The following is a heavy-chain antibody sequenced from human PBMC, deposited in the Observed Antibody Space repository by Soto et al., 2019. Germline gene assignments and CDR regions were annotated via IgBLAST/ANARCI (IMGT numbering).Heavy chain of an antibody. CDR1: GGSISSGDYY. CDR2: IYSTEST. CDR3: ARASGYSSLFDY. D-gene: IGHD5-18*01. Sequence: PSETLSLTCIVSGGSISSGDYYWNWIRQPPGKGLEWIGYIYSTESTYYNPSLKSRVTISLDSSKNHFSLKLTSVTAADTAVYYCARASGYSSLFDYWGLGTLVTVPQ. V-gene: IGHV4-30-4*01. J-gene: IGHJ4*02.